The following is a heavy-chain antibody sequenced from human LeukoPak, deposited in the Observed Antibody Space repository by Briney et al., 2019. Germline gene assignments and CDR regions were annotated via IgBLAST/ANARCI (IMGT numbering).Heavy chain of an antibody. CDR1: GFSFSSYC. J-gene: IGHJ4*02. Sequence: GGSLRLSCRASGFSFSSYCMSWVRQAPGKGLEWVANVRQDGSQKYYLDSVKGRFTISRDNAKNSLYLQMDSLRVEDTAVYYCARDSGYRDYWGQGTPVTVSS. D-gene: IGHD3-9*01. V-gene: IGHV3-7*03. CDR3: ARDSGYRDY. CDR2: VRQDGSQK.